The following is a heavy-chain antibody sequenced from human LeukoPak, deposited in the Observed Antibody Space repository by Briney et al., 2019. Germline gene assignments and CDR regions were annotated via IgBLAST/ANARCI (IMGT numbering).Heavy chain of an antibody. J-gene: IGHJ4*02. CDR1: GFTVSSNY. V-gene: IGHV3-53*01. CDR3: ARDLWWELPQLGGDY. CDR2: IYSGGST. D-gene: IGHD1-26*01. Sequence: GGSLRLSCAASGFTVSSNYMSWVRQAPGKGLEWVSVIYSGGSTYYADSVKGRFTISRDNPKNTLYLQMNSLRAEDTAVYYCARDLWWELPQLGGDYWGQGTLVTVSS.